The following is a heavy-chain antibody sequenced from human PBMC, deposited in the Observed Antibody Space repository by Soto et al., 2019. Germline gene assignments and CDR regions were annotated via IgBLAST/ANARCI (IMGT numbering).Heavy chain of an antibody. CDR1: GFTFSSYA. D-gene: IGHD1-7*01. CDR2: ISGSGGST. J-gene: IGHJ4*01. Sequence: EVRLLESGGGLVEPGGSLRLSCAASGFTFSSYAMSWVRQAPGKGLEWVSTISGSGGSTYYADSVKGRFTISRDNSKNTLYLQMNSLRVEDTAIYYCSNNYALDYWGQGTLVTVSS. CDR3: SNNYALDY. V-gene: IGHV3-23*01.